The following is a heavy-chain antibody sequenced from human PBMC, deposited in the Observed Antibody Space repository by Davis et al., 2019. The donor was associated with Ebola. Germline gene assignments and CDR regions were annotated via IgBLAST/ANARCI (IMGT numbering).Heavy chain of an antibody. V-gene: IGHV4-30-2*01. Sequence: MPSETLSLTCAVSGGSISSGGYSWSWIRQPPGKGLEWIGYIYHSGSTYYNPSLKSRVTISVDRSKNQFSLKLSSVTAADTAVYYCARGWGATEIDYWGQGTLVTVSS. CDR3: ARGWGATEIDY. CDR2: IYHSGST. CDR1: GGSISSGGYS. J-gene: IGHJ4*02. D-gene: IGHD1-26*01.